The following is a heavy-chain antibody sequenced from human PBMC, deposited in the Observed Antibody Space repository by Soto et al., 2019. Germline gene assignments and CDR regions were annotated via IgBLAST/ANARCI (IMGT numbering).Heavy chain of an antibody. D-gene: IGHD3-22*01. CDR2: IIPIFGTA. Sequence: VASVKVSCKASGGTFSSYAISWVRQAPGQGLEWMGGIIPIFGTANYAQKFQGRVTITADESTSTAYMELSSLRSEDTAVYYCARDQISYYYDSSGYWGVWGQGTMVTVSS. J-gene: IGHJ3*01. V-gene: IGHV1-69*13. CDR1: GGTFSSYA. CDR3: ARDQISYYYDSSGYWGV.